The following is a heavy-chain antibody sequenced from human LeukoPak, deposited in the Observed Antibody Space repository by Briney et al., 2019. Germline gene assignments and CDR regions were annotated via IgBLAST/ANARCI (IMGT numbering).Heavy chain of an antibody. V-gene: IGHV3-7*03. Sequence: GGSLRLSCAASGFTFSSYWMSWVRQAPGKGLEWVANIKQDGSEKYYVDSVKGRFTISRDNAKNSPYLQMNSLRAEDTAAYYCARVADYGDYLDYWGQGTLVTVSS. CDR2: IKQDGSEK. J-gene: IGHJ4*02. D-gene: IGHD4-17*01. CDR3: ARVADYGDYLDY. CDR1: GFTFSSYW.